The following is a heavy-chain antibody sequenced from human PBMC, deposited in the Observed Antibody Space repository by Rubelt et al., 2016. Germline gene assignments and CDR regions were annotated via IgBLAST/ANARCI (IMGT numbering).Heavy chain of an antibody. CDR2: LSGSGGST. D-gene: IGHD1-26*01. Sequence: EVQLLESGGGLVQPGGSLRLSCVASGFSFSNYAMSWVRQAPGKGLEWLSGLSGSGGSTSYADSVKGRFTISRDNAKNSLYLQMNSLRAEDTAVYYCARAVRVGATNRYYFDYWGQGTLVTVSS. CDR3: ARAVRVGATNRYYFDY. V-gene: IGHV3-23*01. J-gene: IGHJ4*02. CDR1: GFSFSNYA.